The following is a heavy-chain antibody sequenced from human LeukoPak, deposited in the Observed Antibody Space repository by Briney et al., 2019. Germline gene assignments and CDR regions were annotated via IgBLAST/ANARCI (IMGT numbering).Heavy chain of an antibody. CDR3: VRDRGAVAGRGFDP. CDR1: GFIFSSYG. Sequence: GSLRLSCAASGFIFSSYGMHWVRQAPGKGLEWVAVTWYDGSNKYYADAVKGRFTISRENAKNSLYLQMNSLRAGDTAVYYCVRDRGAVAGRGFDPWGQGTLVTVSS. D-gene: IGHD6-13*01. V-gene: IGHV3-33*01. CDR2: TWYDGSNK. J-gene: IGHJ5*02.